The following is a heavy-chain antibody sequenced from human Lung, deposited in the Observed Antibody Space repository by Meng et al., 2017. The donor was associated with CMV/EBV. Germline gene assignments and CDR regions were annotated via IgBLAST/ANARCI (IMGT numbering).Heavy chain of an antibody. CDR3: ARDSGGLYGSGSYYYYGLDV. Sequence: GGSLRLXXAAPGFTFSNYGMNWVRQAPGKGRERLSSISSSSSFKDYADSVKGRFTISRDNAKNSLYLQMNNLRAEDTAVYYCARDSGGLYGSGSYYYYGLDVLGQWTTVTVSS. CDR2: ISSSSSFK. V-gene: IGHV3-21*01. D-gene: IGHD3-10*01. CDR1: GFTFSNYG. J-gene: IGHJ6*02.